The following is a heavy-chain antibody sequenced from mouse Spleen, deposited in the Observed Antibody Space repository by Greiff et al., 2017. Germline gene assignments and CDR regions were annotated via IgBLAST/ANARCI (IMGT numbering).Heavy chain of an antibody. D-gene: IGHD2-10*02. CDR1: GFTFSSYG. CDR2: ISGGGSYT. CDR3: ARWGYGNYGYFDV. V-gene: IGHV5-9-2*01. J-gene: IGHJ1*01. Sequence: EVQLVESGGGLVKPGGSLKLSCAASGFTFSSYGMSWVRQTPEKRLEWVATISGGGSYTYYPDSVKGRFTISRDNAKNNLYLQMSSLRSEDTALYYCARWGYGNYGYFDVWGAGTTVTVSS.